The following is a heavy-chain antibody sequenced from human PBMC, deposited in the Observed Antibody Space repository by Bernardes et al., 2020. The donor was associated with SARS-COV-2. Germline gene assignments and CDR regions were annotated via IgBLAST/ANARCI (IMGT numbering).Heavy chain of an antibody. D-gene: IGHD3-10*01. CDR1: GYTFSGYY. CDR3: AREGFLGSYYYLDY. J-gene: IGHJ4*02. Sequence: ASVKVSCKASGYTFSGYYIHWVRQAPGQGLEWMGRINSNSGGTNYAQKFQGRVTMTRDTSISAAYMELSSLRSDDTVVYYCAREGFLGSYYYLDYWGQGTVVTGSS. CDR2: INSNSGGT. V-gene: IGHV1-2*05.